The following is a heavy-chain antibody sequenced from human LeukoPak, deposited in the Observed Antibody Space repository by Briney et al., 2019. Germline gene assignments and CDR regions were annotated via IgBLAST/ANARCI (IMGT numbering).Heavy chain of an antibody. D-gene: IGHD6-19*01. CDR1: GYTFAAYY. V-gene: IGHV1-2*02. CDR2: IRPNSGGT. Sequence: ASVKVSCKASGYTFAAYYMYWVRQAPGQGLEWMGWIRPNSGGTNYTQKFQGGVTMTRDTSINTAYMELSRLTSDDTAVYYCARGPYSSGWYKAKNYYYYMDVWGKGTTVTISS. CDR3: ARGPYSSGWYKAKNYYYYMDV. J-gene: IGHJ6*03.